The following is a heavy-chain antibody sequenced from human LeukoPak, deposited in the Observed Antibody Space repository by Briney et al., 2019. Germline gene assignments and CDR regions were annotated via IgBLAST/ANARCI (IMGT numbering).Heavy chain of an antibody. CDR2: INSDGSTT. CDR3: TKDDDSTSYYFDS. Sequence: GGSLRLSCAASGFTFSSYWIYCVRQAPGKGLVWVSRINSDGSTTSYADSVKGRFTISRDNAKNTLYLQMNSLRAEDTAVYYCTKDDDSTSYYFDSWGQGTLVTVSS. J-gene: IGHJ4*02. D-gene: IGHD2-2*01. V-gene: IGHV3-74*01. CDR1: GFTFSSYW.